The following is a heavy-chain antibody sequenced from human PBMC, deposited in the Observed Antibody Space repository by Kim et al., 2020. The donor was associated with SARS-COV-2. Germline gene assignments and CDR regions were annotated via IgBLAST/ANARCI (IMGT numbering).Heavy chain of an antibody. Sequence: TNYAQKYRSRVTMTRDTSISTAYMELSRLGSDDTAVYYCAKERYGDHDYWGQGTLVTVSS. D-gene: IGHD4-17*01. V-gene: IGHV1-2*02. CDR2: T. CDR3: AKERYGDHDY. J-gene: IGHJ4*02.